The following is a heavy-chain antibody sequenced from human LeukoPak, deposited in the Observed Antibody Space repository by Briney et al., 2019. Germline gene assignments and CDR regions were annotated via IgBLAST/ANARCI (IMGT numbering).Heavy chain of an antibody. CDR1: GFTFDDYA. CDR2: ISWNSGSI. Sequence: GGSLRLSCAASGFTFDDYAMHWVRQAPGKGLEWVSGISWNSGSIGYADSVKGRFTISRDNAKNSLYLQVNSLRAEDTALYYCAKDSSSWYFDYWGQGTLVTVSS. J-gene: IGHJ4*02. D-gene: IGHD6-13*01. CDR3: AKDSSSWYFDY. V-gene: IGHV3-9*01.